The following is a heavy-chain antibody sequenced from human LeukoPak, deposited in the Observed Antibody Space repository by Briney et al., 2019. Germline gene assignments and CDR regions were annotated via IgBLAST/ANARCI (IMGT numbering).Heavy chain of an antibody. V-gene: IGHV4/OR15-8*01. CDR1: GGSIDSTNW. D-gene: IGHD3-16*02. CDR3: ARSHDHLWGNYPDY. J-gene: IGHJ4*02. CDR2: IHHDGRI. Sequence: SETLSLTCDVSGGSIDSTNWWNWVRQPPGKGLEWIGEIHHDGRINYNPSLKSRVTLSVDKSKNQFSLRLNSVTAADTAMYYCARSHDHLWGNYPDYWGQGTLVTVS.